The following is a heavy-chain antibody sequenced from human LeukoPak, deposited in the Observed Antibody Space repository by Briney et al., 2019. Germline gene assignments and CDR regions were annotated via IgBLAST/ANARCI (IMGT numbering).Heavy chain of an antibody. Sequence: GESLKISCKGSGYSFTSYWIAWVRQMPGKGLEWMGIIYPGDSDTRYSPSFQGQVTISADKSISTAYLQWSSLEASDTAIYYCARQPKDVGSRDWFDPWGQGTLVTVSS. CDR1: GYSFTSYW. V-gene: IGHV5-51*01. CDR3: ARQPKDVGSRDWFDP. D-gene: IGHD3-10*01. CDR2: IYPGDSDT. J-gene: IGHJ5*02.